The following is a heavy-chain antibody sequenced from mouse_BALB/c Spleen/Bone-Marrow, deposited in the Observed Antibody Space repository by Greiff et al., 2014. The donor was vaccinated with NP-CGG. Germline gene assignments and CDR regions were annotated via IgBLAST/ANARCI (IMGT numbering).Heavy chain of an antibody. CDR2: IYPGNSDT. CDR3: TRTRGYYFDY. Sequence: VQLQQSGTVLARPGASVKMSCKASGYSFTSYWMHWVKQRPGQGLESIGAIYPGNSDTGYTQKFKGKAKLTAVTSASTAYMELTSLTNEDSAVYYCTRTRGYYFDYWGQGTTLTVSS. CDR1: GYSFTSYW. V-gene: IGHV1-5*01. J-gene: IGHJ2*01.